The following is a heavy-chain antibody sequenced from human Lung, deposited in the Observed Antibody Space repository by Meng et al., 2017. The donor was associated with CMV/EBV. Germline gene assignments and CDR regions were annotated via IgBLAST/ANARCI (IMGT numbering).Heavy chain of an antibody. CDR1: RYTFTGYH. V-gene: IGHV1-2*02. D-gene: IGHD6-13*01. CDR3: ARAPGLSLAAAASDAYFDK. CDR2: IDPNSGDT. J-gene: IGHJ4*02. Sequence: ASVXVSCKASRYTFTGYHLHWVRQAPGQGLEWMGWIDPNSGDTNYARKFQGRVTLTRDTSISTAYLELSRLRSDDTAVYYCARAPGLSLAAAASDAYFDKWGQGTLVTVSS.